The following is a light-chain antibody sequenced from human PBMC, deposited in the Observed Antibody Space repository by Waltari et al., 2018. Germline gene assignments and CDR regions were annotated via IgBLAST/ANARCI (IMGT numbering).Light chain of an antibody. V-gene: IGKV3D-15*01. J-gene: IGKJ4*01. CDR1: QSIGSA. CDR2: GAS. CDR3: QQYDVWPLT. Sequence: PGERATLSCRASQSIGSALAWYQQKPGQGPRLLFYGASTRATGIPARFSGSGSGTDFTLTISGLQSEDFADYYCQQYDVWPLTFGGGTKVHIK.